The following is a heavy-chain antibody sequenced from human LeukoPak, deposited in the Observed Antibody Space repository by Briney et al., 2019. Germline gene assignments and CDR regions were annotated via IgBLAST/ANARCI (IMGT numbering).Heavy chain of an antibody. Sequence: ASVKVFCKASGYTFNNYGISWVRQAPGQGLEWMGWISAYNGNTNYAQKLQGRVTMTTDTSTSTAYMELRSLRSDDTAVYYCARDLPLDRWLRLGGIHYFDYWGQGTLVTVSS. CDR1: GYTFNNYG. CDR3: ARDLPLDRWLRLGGIHYFDY. J-gene: IGHJ4*02. D-gene: IGHD5-12*01. CDR2: ISAYNGNT. V-gene: IGHV1-18*01.